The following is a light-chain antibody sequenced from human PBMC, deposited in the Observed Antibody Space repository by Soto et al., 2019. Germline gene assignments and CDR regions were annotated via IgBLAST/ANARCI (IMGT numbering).Light chain of an antibody. CDR3: QQYNNWPSS. J-gene: IGKJ1*01. CDR1: QSVSSN. V-gene: IGKV3-15*01. Sequence: EIVMTQSPATLSVSPGERATLSCRASQSVSSNLAWYQQKPGQAPRLPIYGASTRATGIPARLSGSGSGTEFTLTISSLQSEDFAVYYCQQYNNWPSSFGQGIKVEIK. CDR2: GAS.